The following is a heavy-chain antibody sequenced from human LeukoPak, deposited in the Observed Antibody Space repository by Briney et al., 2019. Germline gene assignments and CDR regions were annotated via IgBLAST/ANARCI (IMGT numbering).Heavy chain of an antibody. CDR2: ISYDGSNK. D-gene: IGHD2-2*01. V-gene: IGHV3-30*18. J-gene: IGHJ6*03. CDR3: AKSGSTSRYYYYYMDV. CDR1: GFTFSSYG. Sequence: GRSLRLSCAASGFTFSSYGMHWVRQAPGKGLEWVAVISYDGSNKYYADSVKGRFTISRDNSKNTLYLQMNSLRAEDTAVYYCAKSGSTSRYYYYYMDVWGKGTTVTVSS.